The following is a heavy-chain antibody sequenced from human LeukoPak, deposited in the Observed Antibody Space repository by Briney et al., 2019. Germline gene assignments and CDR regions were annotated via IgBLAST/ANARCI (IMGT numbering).Heavy chain of an antibody. CDR2: FDPEDGET. D-gene: IGHD1-26*01. CDR3: ATGWRASAFDI. J-gene: IGHJ3*02. CDR1: GYTLTELS. V-gene: IGHV1-24*01. Sequence: ASVKVSCKVSGYTLTELSMHWVRQAPGKGLEWMGGFDPEDGETIYAQKFQGRVTMTEDTSTDTAYMELSSMRSQDTAVYYWATGWRASAFDIWGEGTMFAVSS.